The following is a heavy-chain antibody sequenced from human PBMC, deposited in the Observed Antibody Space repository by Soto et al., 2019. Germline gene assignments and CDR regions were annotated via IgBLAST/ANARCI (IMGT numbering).Heavy chain of an antibody. CDR1: GYTITTYG. J-gene: IGHJ4*02. CDR3: ARDSPPVDY. V-gene: IGHV1-18*01. Sequence: GASVKGSCKGSGYTITTYGISCVRQAPGQGLEWMGWISAYNGNTKYAQKLQGRVTMTTDTSTSTAYMELRSLTSDDTAVYYCARDSPPVDYWGQGTLVTVSS. CDR2: ISAYNGNT.